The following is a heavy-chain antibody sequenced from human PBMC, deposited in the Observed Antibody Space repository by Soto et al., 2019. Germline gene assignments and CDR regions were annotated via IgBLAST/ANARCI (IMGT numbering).Heavy chain of an antibody. D-gene: IGHD3-10*01. CDR3: AKDNRADRGAFDY. CDR1: GFTFDDFA. J-gene: IGHJ4*02. CDR2: ISWNSAMI. Sequence: EVQLVESGGGLVQPGRSLRLSCAASGFTFDDFAIQWVRQAPGQGLEWVSGISWNSAMIGYADSVKGRFTISRDNAKNSLYLQMNSVRPEGTALYFCAKDNRADRGAFDYWGQGTLVSVFS. V-gene: IGHV3-9*01.